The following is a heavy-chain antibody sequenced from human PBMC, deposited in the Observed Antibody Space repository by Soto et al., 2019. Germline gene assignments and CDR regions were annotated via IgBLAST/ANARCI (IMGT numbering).Heavy chain of an antibody. CDR1: GGTFSSYT. CDR3: ARRLSRSSIMRGYYYGMDV. J-gene: IGHJ6*02. D-gene: IGHD6-13*01. Sequence: ASVKVSCKASGGTFSSYTISWVRQAPGQGLEWMGWISANNGNTNYAQKLQGRVTMTTDTSTSTAYMELRSLRSDDTAVYYCARRLSRSSIMRGYYYGMDVWGQGTTVTVS. V-gene: IGHV1-18*01. CDR2: ISANNGNT.